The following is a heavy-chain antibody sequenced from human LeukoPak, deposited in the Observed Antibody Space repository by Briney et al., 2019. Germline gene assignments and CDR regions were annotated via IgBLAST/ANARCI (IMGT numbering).Heavy chain of an antibody. J-gene: IGHJ6*03. V-gene: IGHV4-38-2*02. CDR2: IYQSGST. CDR1: GYSISSGYY. Sequence: SETLSLTCTVSGYSISSGYYWGWIRQPPGKGLEWIGSIYQSGSTYYNPSLKSRVTISVDTCKNQFSLKLSSVTAADTAVYYCARGGIMNYYYYYMDVWGKGTTVTISS. D-gene: IGHD2-8*01. CDR3: ARGGIMNYYYYYMDV.